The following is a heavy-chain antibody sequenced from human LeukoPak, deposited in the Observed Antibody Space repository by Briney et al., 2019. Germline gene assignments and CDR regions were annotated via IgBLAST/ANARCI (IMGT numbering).Heavy chain of an antibody. CDR1: GGSINTGSYS. CDR2: IYHTANT. V-gene: IGHV4-30-2*01. CDR3: ARMLEPGYRKNLGWIDS. D-gene: IGHD6-13*01. Sequence: KPSETLSLTCAVSGGSINTGSYSWNWIRQPPGKGLEWIGYIYHTANTHYNPSLKSRVVISIDRSKNQFSLRLTSVTAADTSVYFCARMLEPGYRKNLGWIDSWGPGTLVAVSS. J-gene: IGHJ5*01.